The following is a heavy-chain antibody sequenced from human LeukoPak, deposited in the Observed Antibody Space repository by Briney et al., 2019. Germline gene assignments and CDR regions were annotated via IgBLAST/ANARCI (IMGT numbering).Heavy chain of an antibody. CDR3: AFDYASGSYLGFDY. Sequence: PGGSLRLSCAASGFTFSSYGMHWVRQAPGKGLEWVAFIRYDGSNKYYADSVKGRFTISRDNSKNTLYLQMNSLRAEDTAVYYCAFDYASGSYLGFDYWGQGTLVTVSS. J-gene: IGHJ4*02. CDR2: IRYDGSNK. V-gene: IGHV3-30*02. CDR1: GFTFSSYG. D-gene: IGHD3-10*01.